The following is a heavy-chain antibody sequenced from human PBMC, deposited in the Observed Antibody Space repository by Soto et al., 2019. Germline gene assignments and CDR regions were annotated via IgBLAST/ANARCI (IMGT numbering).Heavy chain of an antibody. J-gene: IGHJ4*02. CDR3: AHRTGFDY. CDR2: IKSKTDGGTP. CDR1: GFTFTTAW. V-gene: IGHV3-15*07. Sequence: GGSLRLSCAASGFTFTTAWINWVRQAPGKGLEWVGRIKSKTDGGTPDFAAPVRGRFAISRDDSQNTLYLQMNSLSDEDTAVYYCAHRTGFDYWGPGTQVTVSS.